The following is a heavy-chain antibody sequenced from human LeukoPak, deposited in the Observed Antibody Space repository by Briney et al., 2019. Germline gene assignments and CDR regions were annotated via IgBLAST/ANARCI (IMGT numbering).Heavy chain of an antibody. D-gene: IGHD6-13*01. CDR2: ISSSSSYI. Sequence: GGSLRLSCAASGFTFSSYSMNWVRQAPGKGLEWVSSISSSSSYIYYADSVKGRFTISRDNAKNSLYLQMNSLRAEDTAVYYCAKQQLVQDYFDYWGQGTLVTVSS. CDR1: GFTFSSYS. CDR3: AKQQLVQDYFDY. V-gene: IGHV3-21*01. J-gene: IGHJ4*02.